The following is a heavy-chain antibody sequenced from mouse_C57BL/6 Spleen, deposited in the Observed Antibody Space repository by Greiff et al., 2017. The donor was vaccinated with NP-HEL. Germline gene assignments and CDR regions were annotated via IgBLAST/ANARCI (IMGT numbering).Heavy chain of an antibody. CDR3: ASLYDDYDGGIDYFDY. V-gene: IGHV1-9*01. D-gene: IGHD2-4*01. J-gene: IGHJ2*01. CDR1: GYTFTGYW. Sequence: QVQLKQSGAELMKPGASVKLSCKATGYTFTGYWIEWVKQRPGHGLEWIGEILPGSGSTNYNEKFKGKATFTADTSSNTAYMQLSSLTTEDSDIYYCASLYDDYDGGIDYFDYWGQGTTLTVSS. CDR2: ILPGSGST.